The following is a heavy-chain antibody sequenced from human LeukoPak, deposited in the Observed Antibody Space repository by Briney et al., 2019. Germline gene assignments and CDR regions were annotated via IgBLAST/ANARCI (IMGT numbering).Heavy chain of an antibody. CDR3: AGTYYYDSSGYFSFDY. J-gene: IGHJ4*02. Sequence: PSETLSLTCTVSGRSISSSSYLWRWIRQPPGRGLELIGSIYYSGSTYYNPSIKSRVTISVDTSKNQFYLKLRSVTAADTAVYYCAGTYYYDSSGYFSFDYWGQGTLVTVSS. V-gene: IGHV4-39*01. D-gene: IGHD3-22*01. CDR2: IYYSGST. CDR1: GRSISSSSYL.